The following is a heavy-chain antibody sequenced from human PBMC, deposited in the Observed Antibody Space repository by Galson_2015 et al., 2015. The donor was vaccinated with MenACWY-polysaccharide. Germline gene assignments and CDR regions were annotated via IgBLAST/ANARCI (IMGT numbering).Heavy chain of an antibody. D-gene: IGHD3-22*01. J-gene: IGHJ3*01. CDR1: GDSASSHSAA. Sequence: CAISGDSASSHSAAWNWIRQSPSRGLEWLGRIYYRSKSYNDYAVSVKSRITINPDTSKNQFSLQLNSVTPEDTAVYFCARGGSGSLAPNGNAFEVWGQGTMVSVSS. CDR3: ARGGSGSLAPNGNAFEV. V-gene: IGHV6-1*01. CDR2: IYYRSKSYN.